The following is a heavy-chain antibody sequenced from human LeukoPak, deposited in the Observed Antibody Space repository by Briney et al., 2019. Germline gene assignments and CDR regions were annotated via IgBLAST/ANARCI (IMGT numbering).Heavy chain of an antibody. CDR2: IYYSGST. CDR1: GGSISSYY. CDR3: ARDFTSTEDAFDI. Sequence: SETLSLTCTVSGGSISSYYWSWIRQPPGKGLEWIGYIYYSGSTYYNPSLKSRVTISVDTSKNQFSLKLSSVTAADTAVYYCARDFTSTEDAFDIWGQGTMVTVSS. D-gene: IGHD2-2*01. J-gene: IGHJ3*02. V-gene: IGHV4-59*01.